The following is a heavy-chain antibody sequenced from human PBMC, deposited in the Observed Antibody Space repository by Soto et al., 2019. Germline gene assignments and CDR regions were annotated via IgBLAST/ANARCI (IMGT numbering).Heavy chain of an antibody. V-gene: IGHV1-69*13. CDR2: IIPIFGTA. J-gene: IGHJ4*02. D-gene: IGHD5-18*01. Sequence: SVKVSFKASGDPFSSQAISLVRQAPGQGLEWMGGIIPIFGTATYAHKFQGRVTITADESTSTVYMELSSLRSEDTALYYCARGRRDGYSLFDYWGQGTLVTVSS. CDR3: ARGRRDGYSLFDY. CDR1: GDPFSSQA.